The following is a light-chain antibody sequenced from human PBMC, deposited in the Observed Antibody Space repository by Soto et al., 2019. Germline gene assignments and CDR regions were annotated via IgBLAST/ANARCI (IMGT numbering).Light chain of an antibody. V-gene: IGKV3-20*01. CDR3: QQYGTSPET. CDR2: GAS. J-gene: IGKJ1*01. CDR1: QSVSSSY. Sequence: EIVLTQSPATLSSFPCDRVTLSCRASQSVSSSYLAWYQQKPGQAPRLLIYGASSRATGIPDRFSGSGSGTDFTLTISRLEPEDSAVYYCQQYGTSPETFGQGTKVDIK.